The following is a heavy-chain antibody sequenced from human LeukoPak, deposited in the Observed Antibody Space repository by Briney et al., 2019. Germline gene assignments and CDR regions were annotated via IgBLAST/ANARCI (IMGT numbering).Heavy chain of an antibody. D-gene: IGHD3-16*02. Sequence: ASVKVSCKASGYTSTGYYMHWVRQAPGQGLEWMGWINPNSGGTNYAQKFQGRVTMTRDTSISTAYMELSRLRSDDTAVYYCARGRAMITFGGVIGSTIGDYWGQGTLVTVSS. V-gene: IGHV1-2*02. CDR3: ARGRAMITFGGVIGSTIGDY. J-gene: IGHJ4*02. CDR1: GYTSTGYY. CDR2: INPNSGGT.